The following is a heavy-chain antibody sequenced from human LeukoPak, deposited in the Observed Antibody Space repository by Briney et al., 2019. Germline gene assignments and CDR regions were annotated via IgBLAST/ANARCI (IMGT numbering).Heavy chain of an antibody. CDR1: GYSISSGYY. Sequence: SETLSLTCTVSGYSISSGYYWGWIRQPPGKGLEWIGSLYHSGSTYYNPSLKSRVTISVDTSKDQFSLKLRSVTAADTAVYYCARSGTGLLRYYFDYWGQGTLITVSS. V-gene: IGHV4-38-2*02. J-gene: IGHJ4*02. D-gene: IGHD3-22*01. CDR2: LYHSGST. CDR3: ARSGTGLLRYYFDY.